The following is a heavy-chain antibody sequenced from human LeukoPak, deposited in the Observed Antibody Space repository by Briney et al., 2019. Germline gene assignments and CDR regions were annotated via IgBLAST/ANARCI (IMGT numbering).Heavy chain of an antibody. CDR3: AREGVAAAADY. CDR2: ISSSGSTI. V-gene: IGHV3-48*04. J-gene: IGHJ4*02. D-gene: IGHD6-13*01. Sequence: PGGSLRLSCTASGFTLNSYAMTWVRQAPGKGLEWVSYISSSGSTIYYADSVKGRFTISRDNAKNSLYLQMNSLRAEDTAVYYCAREGVAAAADYWGQGTLVTVSS. CDR1: GFTLNSYA.